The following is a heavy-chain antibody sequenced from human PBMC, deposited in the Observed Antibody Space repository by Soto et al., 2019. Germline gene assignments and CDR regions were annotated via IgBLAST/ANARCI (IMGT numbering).Heavy chain of an antibody. J-gene: IGHJ4*02. Sequence: SETLSLTCTGSGGSMSSSSTFYWGWMRQPPGKGLEWIASFFIGGNTYYNPSVKSRVTISVDTSKNQFSLKLSSVTAADTAVYFCARRHVLDIEAYYWGQG. V-gene: IGHV4-39*01. CDR3: ARRHVLDIEAYY. CDR1: GGSMSSSSTFY. D-gene: IGHD3-10*01. CDR2: FFIGGNT.